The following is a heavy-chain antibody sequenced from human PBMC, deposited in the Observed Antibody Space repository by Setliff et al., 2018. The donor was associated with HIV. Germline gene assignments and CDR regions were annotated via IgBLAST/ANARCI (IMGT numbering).Heavy chain of an antibody. V-gene: IGHV4-59*08. D-gene: IGHD3-22*01. J-gene: IGHJ6*03. CDR1: GGSISNYY. Sequence: SETLSLTCTVSGGSISNYYWSWIRQPPGKGLEWIGYIYYSGSTTYNPSLESRVTISIDTSKNQFSLKLSSVTAADTAVHYCARQHYYDSSGRNLMDVWGKGTTVTVSS. CDR3: ARQHYYDSSGRNLMDV. CDR2: IYYSGST.